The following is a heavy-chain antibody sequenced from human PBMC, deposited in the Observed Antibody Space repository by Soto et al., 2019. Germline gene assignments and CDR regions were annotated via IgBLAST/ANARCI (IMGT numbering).Heavy chain of an antibody. D-gene: IGHD3-10*01. CDR1: GFTFSSYG. CDR3: AKDREGTMVRGVLDY. V-gene: IGHV3-30*18. Sequence: GGSLRLSCAASGFTFSSYGMHWVRQAPGKGLEWVAVISYDGSNKYYADSVKGRFTISRDNSKNTLYLQMNSLRAQDTAVYYCAKDREGTMVRGVLDYWGQGTLVTVSS. CDR2: ISYDGSNK. J-gene: IGHJ4*02.